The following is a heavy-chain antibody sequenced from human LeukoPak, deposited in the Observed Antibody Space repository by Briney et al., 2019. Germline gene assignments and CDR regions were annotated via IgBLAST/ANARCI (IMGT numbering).Heavy chain of an antibody. CDR1: GGSISSYY. D-gene: IGHD3-10*01. V-gene: IGHV4-59*01. CDR2: IYYSGST. J-gene: IGHJ4*02. CDR3: ASTAKSGSDY. Sequence: SETLSLTCTVSGGSISSYYWSWIRQPPGKGLEWIGYIYYSGSTNYNPSLKSRVTTSVDTSKNQFSLKLSSVTAADTAVYYCASTAKSGSDYWGQGTLVTVSS.